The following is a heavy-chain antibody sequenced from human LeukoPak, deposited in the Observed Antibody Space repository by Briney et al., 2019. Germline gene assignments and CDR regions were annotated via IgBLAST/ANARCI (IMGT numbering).Heavy chain of an antibody. CDR3: AATIKRDYGDTVLNY. V-gene: IGHV4-59*01. CDR1: GDSISSYY. D-gene: IGHD4/OR15-4a*01. CDR2: MHNGVHT. Sequence: SETLSLTCTVPGDSISSYYWSWIRQPPGKGLEWIAYMHNGVHTNYNPSLKSRVTISGDTSKNQFSLKLTSVTAADTAVCFCAATIKRDYGDTVLNYWGQGTLVTVSS. J-gene: IGHJ4*02.